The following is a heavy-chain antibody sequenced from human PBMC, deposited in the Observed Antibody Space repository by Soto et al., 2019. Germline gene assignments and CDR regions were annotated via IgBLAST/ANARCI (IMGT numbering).Heavy chain of an antibody. CDR3: ARVEWLDRGAFDY. CDR1: GGSISSYY. V-gene: IGHV4-59*01. J-gene: IGHJ4*02. Sequence: PSETLSLTCTVSGGSISSYYWSWIRQPPGKGLEWIGYIYYSVSTNYNPSLKSRVTISVDTSKNQFSLKLSSVTAADTAVYYCARVEWLDRGAFDYWGQGTLVTVSS. D-gene: IGHD6-19*01. CDR2: IYYSVST.